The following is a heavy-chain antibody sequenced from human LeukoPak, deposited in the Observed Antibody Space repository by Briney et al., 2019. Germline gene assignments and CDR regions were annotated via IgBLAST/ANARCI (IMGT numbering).Heavy chain of an antibody. V-gene: IGHV4-59*11. CDR3: FAEYEYGDHDY. J-gene: IGHJ4*02. D-gene: IGHD4/OR15-4a*01. CDR2: IYHSGTT. Sequence: KPSETLSLTCAVSGASLSRHYWSWIRQSPGKGLEWIGHIYHSGTTKYNPSLKSRVTISVDTPKSQFSLKLKSVTAPDTAVYYCFAEYEYGDHDYWGQGTLVSVSS. CDR1: GASLSRHY.